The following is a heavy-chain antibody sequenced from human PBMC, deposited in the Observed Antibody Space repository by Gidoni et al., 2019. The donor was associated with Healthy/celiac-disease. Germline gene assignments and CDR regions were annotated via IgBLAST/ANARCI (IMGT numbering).Heavy chain of an antibody. V-gene: IGHV3-30*03. CDR3: ATHGALYCGGDCSDVDY. D-gene: IGHD2-21*02. CDR2: ISYDGSNK. J-gene: IGHJ4*02. Sequence: QVQLVESGGGVVQPGRSLRLSCAASGFTFSSYGMHWVRQAPGKGLEWVAVISYDGSNKYYADSVKGRFTISRDNSKNTLYLQMNSLRAEDTAVYYCATHGALYCGGDCSDVDYWGQGTLVTVSS. CDR1: GFTFSSYG.